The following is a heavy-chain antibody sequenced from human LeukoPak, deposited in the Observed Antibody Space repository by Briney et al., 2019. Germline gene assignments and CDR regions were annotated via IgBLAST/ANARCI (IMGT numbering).Heavy chain of an antibody. V-gene: IGHV3-7*03. J-gene: IGHJ3*02. CDR1: GFTFSSYW. Sequence: GGSLRLSCAASGFTFSSYWMSWVRQAPGKGLEWVANIKQDGSEKYYVDSVKGRFTISRDNAKNSLYLQMNSLRAEDTAVYYCARGDVVLVDTAMVTPDAFDIWGQGTMVTVSS. CDR2: IKQDGSEK. D-gene: IGHD5-18*01. CDR3: ARGDVVLVDTAMVTPDAFDI.